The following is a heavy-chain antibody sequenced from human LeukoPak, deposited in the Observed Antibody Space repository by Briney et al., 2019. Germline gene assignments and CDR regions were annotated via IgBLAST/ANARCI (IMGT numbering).Heavy chain of an antibody. Sequence: SVKVSCKASGGTFSSYAISWVRQAPGQGLEWMGGIIPSFGTANYAQKFQGRVTITADESTSTAYMELSSLRSEDTAVYYCARDGGYSYGHSPFDYWGQGTLVTVSS. D-gene: IGHD5-18*01. CDR2: IIPSFGTA. V-gene: IGHV1-69*13. CDR3: ARDGGYSYGHSPFDY. J-gene: IGHJ4*02. CDR1: GGTFSSYA.